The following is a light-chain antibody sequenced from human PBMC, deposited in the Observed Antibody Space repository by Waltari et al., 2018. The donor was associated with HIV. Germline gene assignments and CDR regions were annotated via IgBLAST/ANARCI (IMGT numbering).Light chain of an antibody. Sequence: QSVLTQPPSASGTPGQRVTISCSGSRSNIGSKYVYWYQQLPGTAPKLPIYRNNQRPSGVPNRFSGSKSGTSASLAISGLRSEDEADYHCTAWDDSLSGVVFGGGTKLTVL. CDR3: TAWDDSLSGVV. CDR1: RSNIGSKY. J-gene: IGLJ2*01. CDR2: RNN. V-gene: IGLV1-47*01.